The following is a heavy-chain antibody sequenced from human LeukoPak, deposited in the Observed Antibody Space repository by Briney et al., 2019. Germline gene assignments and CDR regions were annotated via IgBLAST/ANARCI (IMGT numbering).Heavy chain of an antibody. CDR1: GGSISSSGYY. D-gene: IGHD6-13*01. J-gene: IGHJ3*02. CDR2: INHSGST. Sequence: SETLSLTCTVSGGSISSSGYYWSWIRQPPGKGLEWIGEINHSGSTNYNPSLKSRVTISVDTSKNQFSLKLSSVTAADTAVYYCATGYSSSWVAFDIWGQGTMVTVSS. V-gene: IGHV4-39*07. CDR3: ATGYSSSWVAFDI.